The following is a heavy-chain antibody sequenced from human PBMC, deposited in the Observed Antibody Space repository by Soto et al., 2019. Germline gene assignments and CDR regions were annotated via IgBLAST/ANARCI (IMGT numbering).Heavy chain of an antibody. J-gene: IGHJ4*02. CDR3: ARRRGYNRCDH. Sequence: QVQLVQSWAEVKKPGASVKVSCKASVYTFTTSDINWVRQATGQGLEWMGWMNPNSGNTGYAQKFQGRLTMTRNTAISTAYMELSGLRSEDTAVYYCARRRGYNRCDHWGQGTLVTVSS. CDR2: MNPNSGNT. V-gene: IGHV1-8*01. CDR1: VYTFTTSD. D-gene: IGHD5-12*01.